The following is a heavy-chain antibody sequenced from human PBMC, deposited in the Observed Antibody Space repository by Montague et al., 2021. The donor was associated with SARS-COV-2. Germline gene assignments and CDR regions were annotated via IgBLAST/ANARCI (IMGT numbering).Heavy chain of an antibody. CDR3: ACGDDYGSGYLDV. J-gene: IGHJ6*03. V-gene: IGHV4-34*01. D-gene: IGHD1-26*01. Sequence: SETLSLTCAVFDGSFSDFYCCWICQPPGEGQEWIGEINHSGTTYSNPYLRSRVTISVDTSKNQFSLKLNSVTAADAAVYYCACGDDYGSGYLDVWGKGTTVTVSS. CDR1: DGSFSDFY. CDR2: INHSGTT.